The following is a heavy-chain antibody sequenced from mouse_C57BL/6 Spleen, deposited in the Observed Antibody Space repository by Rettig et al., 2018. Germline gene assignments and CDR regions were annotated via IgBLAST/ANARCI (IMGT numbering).Heavy chain of an antibody. J-gene: IGHJ1*01. D-gene: IGHD2-3*01. CDR1: FSDFY. V-gene: IGHV7-1*01. CDR3: ARDFYDGYCDWYFDV. Sequence: FSDFYMEWVRQAPGKGLEWIAASRNKANDYTTEYSASVKGRFIVSRDTSQSILYLQMNALRAEDTAIYYCARDFYDGYCDWYFDVWG. CDR2: SRNKANDYTT.